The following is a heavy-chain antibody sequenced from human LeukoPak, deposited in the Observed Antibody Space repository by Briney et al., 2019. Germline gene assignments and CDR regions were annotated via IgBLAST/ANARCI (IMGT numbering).Heavy chain of an antibody. CDR2: ISYDESDK. V-gene: IGHV3-30*18. Sequence: GGSLRLSCAASGFTFSNYGMHWVRKAPGKGLEWVAVISYDESDKYYADSVKGRFTISRDNSKNTLYLQMNSLRPEDTAVYYCAKGVVAATNAAYYGMDVWGQGTTVTVSS. CDR1: GFTFSNYG. CDR3: AKGVVAATNAAYYGMDV. J-gene: IGHJ6*02. D-gene: IGHD2-15*01.